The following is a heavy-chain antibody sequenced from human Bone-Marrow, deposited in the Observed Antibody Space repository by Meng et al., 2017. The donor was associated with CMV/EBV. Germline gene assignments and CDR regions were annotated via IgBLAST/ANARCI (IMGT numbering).Heavy chain of an antibody. J-gene: IGHJ4*02. CDR3: ARARDYDSSGYYYVGDY. D-gene: IGHD3-22*01. Sequence: SFATYWIGWVRPMPGSGLELMGILYPADSDTRYRPSFQGQVPISADKSINTAYLQWSSLKASDTAIYYCARARDYDSSGYYYVGDYWGQGTLVTVSS. V-gene: IGHV5-51*01. CDR1: SFATYW. CDR2: LYPADSDT.